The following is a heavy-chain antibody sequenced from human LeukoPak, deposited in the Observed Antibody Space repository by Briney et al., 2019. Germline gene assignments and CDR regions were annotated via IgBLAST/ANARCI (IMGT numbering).Heavy chain of an antibody. CDR2: INPNSGGT. V-gene: IGHV1-2*02. CDR3: ARRSSSYVNWFYP. D-gene: IGHD6-6*01. CDR1: GYTFTGYY. Sequence: ASVKVSCKASGYTFTGYYMHWVRQAPGQGLEWMGWINPNSGGTNYAQKFQGRVTMTRDTSISTAYMELSRLRSDDTAVYYCARRSSSYVNWFYPWGQGTLVTVSS. J-gene: IGHJ5*02.